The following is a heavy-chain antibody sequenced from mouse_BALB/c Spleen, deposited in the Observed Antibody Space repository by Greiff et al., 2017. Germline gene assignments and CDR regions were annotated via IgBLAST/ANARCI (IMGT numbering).Heavy chain of an antibody. CDR3: ARSLTTVVAPYAMDY. V-gene: IGHV1S135*01. CDR1: GYAFTSYN. J-gene: IGHJ4*01. CDR2: IDPYNGGT. D-gene: IGHD1-1*01. Sequence: EVQLVESGPELVKPGASVKVSCKASGYAFTSYNMYWVKQSHGKSLEWIGYIDPYNGGTSYNQKFKGKATLTVDKSSSTAYMHLNSLTSENSAVYYCARSLTTVVAPYAMDYWGQGTSVTVSS.